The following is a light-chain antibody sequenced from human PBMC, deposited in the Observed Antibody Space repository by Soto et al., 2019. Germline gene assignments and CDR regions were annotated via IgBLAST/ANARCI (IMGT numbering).Light chain of an antibody. CDR2: GAS. V-gene: IGKV3-20*01. CDR3: HQYGNSPFT. Sequence: ETVLTQSPGTLSLSPGDRATLSCRASQSVYFNYLAWYQQRPGQAPRLLIHGASSRAADIPDKFSGGGSGTDFTLTISRLEPEEFAVYFCHQYGNSPFTFGQGTNLEIK. J-gene: IGKJ2*01. CDR1: QSVYFNY.